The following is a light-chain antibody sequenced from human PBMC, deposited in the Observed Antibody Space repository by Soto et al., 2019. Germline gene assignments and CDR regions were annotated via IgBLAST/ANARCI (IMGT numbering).Light chain of an antibody. J-gene: IGKJ4*01. CDR2: DAS. Sequence: EIVLTQSPATLSLSPGERVTLSCRASQSVSTDFVWYQQKPGQAPRLLLYDASNRATGIPARFSGSGSGTDCTLTISSLEPEDFAVYYCQQRSIWPLTFGGGTKVEI. CDR3: QQRSIWPLT. CDR1: QSVSTD. V-gene: IGKV3-11*01.